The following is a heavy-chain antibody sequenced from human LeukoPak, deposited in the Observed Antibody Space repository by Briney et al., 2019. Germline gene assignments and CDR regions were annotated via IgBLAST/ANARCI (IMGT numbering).Heavy chain of an antibody. V-gene: IGHV3-23*01. D-gene: IGHD4-17*01. CDR3: AKGPSTVTTRGYFDY. CDR2: ISGSGGST. Sequence: PGGSLRLSCAASGFTFCRYAMSWVRQAPGKGLEWVSGISGSGGSTYYAESVKGRFTISRDKSKSTMYLQMNSLRDEDTAVYYCAKGPSTVTTRGYFDYWGQGTLVTVSS. CDR1: GFTFCRYA. J-gene: IGHJ4*02.